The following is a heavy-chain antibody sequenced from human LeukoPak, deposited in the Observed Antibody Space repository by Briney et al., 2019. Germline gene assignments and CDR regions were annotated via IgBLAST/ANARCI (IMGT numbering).Heavy chain of an antibody. CDR2: ISSSSSFI. CDR1: GFSISDYS. V-gene: IGHV3-21*01. J-gene: IGHJ4*02. CDR3: ARDPPGKYLVYFDY. Sequence: GGSLRLSCAASGFSISDYSMNWVRQAPGKGPEWVSSISSSSSFIYYADSVKGRFTISRDDAKNSLYLQMNSLRAEDTAVYYCARDPPGKYLVYFDYWGQGTLVSLSS. D-gene: IGHD1-14*01.